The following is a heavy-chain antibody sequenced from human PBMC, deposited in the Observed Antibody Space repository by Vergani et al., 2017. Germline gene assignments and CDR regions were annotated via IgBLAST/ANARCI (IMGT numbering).Heavy chain of an antibody. CDR3: ARSSNWGSTGFDY. Sequence: QVTLKESGPALVKPTQTLTLTCTFSGFSLSTSGMRVSWIRQPPGKALEWLARIDWDDDNFYSTSLKTRLTISKDTSKNQVVLTMTNMDPVYTATYYCARSSNWGSTGFDYWGQGTLVTVSS. CDR1: GFSLSTSGMR. D-gene: IGHD7-27*01. J-gene: IGHJ4*02. CDR2: IDWDDDN. V-gene: IGHV2-70*04.